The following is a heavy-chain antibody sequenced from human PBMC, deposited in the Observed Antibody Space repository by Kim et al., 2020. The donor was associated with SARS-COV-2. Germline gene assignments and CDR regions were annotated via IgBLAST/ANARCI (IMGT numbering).Heavy chain of an antibody. CDR2: ISSSSSYI. V-gene: IGHV3-21*01. J-gene: IGHJ6*04. Sequence: GGSLRLSCAASGFTFSSYSMNWVRQAPGKGLEWVSSISSSSSYIYYADSVKGRFTISRDNAKNSLYLQMNSLRAEDTAVYYCARDTSRFFAVAGTHTYYFCCTDVWGKGTTVPVPS. CDR3: ARDTSRFFAVAGTHTYYFCCTDV. CDR1: GFTFSSYS. D-gene: IGHD6-19*01.